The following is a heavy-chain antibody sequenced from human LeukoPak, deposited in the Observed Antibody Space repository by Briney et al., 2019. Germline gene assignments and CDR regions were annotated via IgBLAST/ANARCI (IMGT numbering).Heavy chain of an antibody. J-gene: IGHJ4*02. D-gene: IGHD3-22*01. CDR1: GGSISSYF. V-gene: IGHV4-59*12. CDR2: IYSSGST. Sequence: SETLSLTCTVSGGSISSYFWNWIRQPPGKGLEWIGYIYSSGSTNYNPSLKSRVTISVDTSKNQFSLTLSSVTAADTAVYYCARGRGGYYDSSRHFDYWGQGTLVTVSS. CDR3: ARGRGGYYDSSRHFDY.